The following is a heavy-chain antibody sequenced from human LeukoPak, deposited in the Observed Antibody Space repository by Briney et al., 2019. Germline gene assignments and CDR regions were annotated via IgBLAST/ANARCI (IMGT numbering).Heavy chain of an antibody. CDR2: ISGSGGST. Sequence: GGSLRLSCAASGFTFSSYAMSWVRQAPGKGLEWASAISGSGGSTYYADSVKGRFTISRDNSKNTLYLQMNSLRAEDTAVYYCAKDGGHDDYGDPGGQGTLVTVSS. J-gene: IGHJ5*02. V-gene: IGHV3-23*01. CDR1: GFTFSSYA. D-gene: IGHD4-17*01. CDR3: AKDGGHDDYGDP.